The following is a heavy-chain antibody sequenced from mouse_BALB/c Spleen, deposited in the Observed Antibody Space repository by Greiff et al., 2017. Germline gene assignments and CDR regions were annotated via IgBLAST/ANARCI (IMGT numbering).Heavy chain of an antibody. CDR1: GYTFTSYW. Sequence: QVQLQQPGAELVKPGASVKMSCKASGYTFTSYWMHWVKQRPGQGLEWIGVIDPSDSYTSYNQKFKGKATLTVDTSSSTAYMQLSSLTSEDSAVYYCTRGPPVRGAMDYWGQGTSVTVSS. V-gene: IGHV1S127*01. J-gene: IGHJ4*01. CDR2: IDPSDSYT. CDR3: TRGPPVRGAMDY. D-gene: IGHD2-14*01.